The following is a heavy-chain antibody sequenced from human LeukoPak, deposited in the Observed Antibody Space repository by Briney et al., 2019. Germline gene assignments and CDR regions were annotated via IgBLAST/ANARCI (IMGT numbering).Heavy chain of an antibody. J-gene: IGHJ4*02. CDR1: GFDFRRIT. CDR2: ISGRTGTI. CDR3: ARARVLGGGENLDY. Sequence: PGGSLRLSCAASGFDFRRITMNWVRQAPGKGLEWISYISGRTGTIYYADSVKGRFTASREAAKNSLYLQMNSVRDENTAVYYTARARVLGGGENLDYWREGTVVSVSS. D-gene: IGHD1-26*01. V-gene: IGHV3-48*02.